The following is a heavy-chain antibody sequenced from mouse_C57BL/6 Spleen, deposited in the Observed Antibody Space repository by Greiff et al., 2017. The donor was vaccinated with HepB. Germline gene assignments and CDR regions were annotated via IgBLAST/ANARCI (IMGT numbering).Heavy chain of an antibody. J-gene: IGHJ4*01. Sequence: QVQLKESGAELAKPGASVKLSCKASGYTFTSYWMHWVKQRPGQGLEWIGYINPSSGYTKYNQKFKDKATLTADKSSSTAYMQLSSLTYEYSAVYYCASNYYGSSYRAMDYWGQGTSVTVSS. D-gene: IGHD1-1*01. CDR1: GYTFTSYW. CDR2: INPSSGYT. CDR3: ASNYYGSSYRAMDY. V-gene: IGHV1-7*01.